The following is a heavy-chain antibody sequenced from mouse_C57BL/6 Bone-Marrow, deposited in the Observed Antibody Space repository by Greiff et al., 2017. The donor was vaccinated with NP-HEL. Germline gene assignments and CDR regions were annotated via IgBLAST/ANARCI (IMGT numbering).Heavy chain of an antibody. Sequence: EVQLVESGGDLVKPGGSLKLSCAASGFTFSSYGMSWVRQTPDKRLEWVATISSGGSYTYYPDSVKGRFTISRDNAKNTLYLQMSSLKSEDTAMYYCARRETTVVFDYWGQGTTLTVSA. CDR3: ARRETTVVFDY. J-gene: IGHJ2*01. CDR1: GFTFSSYG. CDR2: ISSGGSYT. D-gene: IGHD1-1*01. V-gene: IGHV5-6*01.